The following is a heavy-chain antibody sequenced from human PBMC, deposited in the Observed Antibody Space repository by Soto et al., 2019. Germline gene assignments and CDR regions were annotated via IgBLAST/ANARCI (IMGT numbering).Heavy chain of an antibody. CDR3: ARHPTTYYDILTGYYRAPYYYYGMDV. D-gene: IGHD3-9*01. CDR2: IDSSESYT. V-gene: IGHV5-10-1*01. CDR1: GYSFTSYW. Sequence: GESLKISCKGSGYSFTSYWISWVRQMPGKGLERLGRIDSSESYTNYSPSFQGHVTISADKSISTAYLQWSSLKASDTAMYYCARHPTTYYDILTGYYRAPYYYYGMDVWGQGTTVTVSS. J-gene: IGHJ6*02.